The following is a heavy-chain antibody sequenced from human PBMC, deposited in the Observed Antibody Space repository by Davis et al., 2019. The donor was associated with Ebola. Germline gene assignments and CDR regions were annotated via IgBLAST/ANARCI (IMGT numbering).Heavy chain of an antibody. CDR2: IWYDGSNK. V-gene: IGHV3-33*01. J-gene: IGHJ6*02. CDR3: ARVMVGILNV. CDR1: GFTFSRYG. Sequence: GESLKISCEASGFTFSRYGMHWVRQAPGKGLEWVAVIWYDGSNKYYADSVKGRFTISRDNSKNTLYLQMNSLRAEDTAVYYCARVMVGILNVWGQGTTVTVSS. D-gene: IGHD2-15*01.